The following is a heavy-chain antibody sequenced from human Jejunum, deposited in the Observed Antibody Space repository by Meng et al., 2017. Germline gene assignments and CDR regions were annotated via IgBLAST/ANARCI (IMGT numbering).Heavy chain of an antibody. V-gene: IGHV4-30-2*01. Sequence: QLQLQESGSGLAKPSQTLSLTCAVSGGSISTDSYTWNWIRQTPEKGLEWIGYIYHTGKTYYNPSLKSRVTISVDRSKNQFSLNLSSVTAADTAVYYCARMDSALHDFDYWGQGTLVTVSS. CDR3: ARMDSALHDFDY. D-gene: IGHD3/OR15-3a*01. J-gene: IGHJ4*02. CDR2: IYHTGKT. CDR1: GGSISTDSYT.